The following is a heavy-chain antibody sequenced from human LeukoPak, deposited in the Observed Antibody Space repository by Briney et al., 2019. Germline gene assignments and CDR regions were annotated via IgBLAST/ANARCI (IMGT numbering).Heavy chain of an antibody. CDR3: AHRRGGYCSSTSCFLNWFDP. CDR2: IHWDDDK. V-gene: IGHV2-5*02. D-gene: IGHD2-2*01. Sequence: SGPTLVNPTQTLTLTCTFSGFSLSTSGVGVGWIRQPPGKALEWLALIHWDDDKRYSPSLKSRLSITKDTSKNQVVLTMTTLDPVDTATYYCAHRRGGYCSSTSCFLNWFDPWGQGTLVTVSS. J-gene: IGHJ5*02. CDR1: GFSLSTSGVG.